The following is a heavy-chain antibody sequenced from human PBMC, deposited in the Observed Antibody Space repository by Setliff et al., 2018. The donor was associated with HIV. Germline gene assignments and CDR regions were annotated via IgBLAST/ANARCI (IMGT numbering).Heavy chain of an antibody. CDR1: RFTFSSYA. CDR2: ISGSGGST. V-gene: IGHV3-23*01. Sequence: PGGSLRLSCAASRFTFSSYAMSWVRQAPGKGLEWVSDISGSGGSTYYADSVKGRFTISRDNSKNTLYLQMNSLGAEDTAVYYCAKGFQRFYYYYGMVVWGQGTTVTAP. J-gene: IGHJ6*02. CDR3: AKGFQRFYYYYGMVV.